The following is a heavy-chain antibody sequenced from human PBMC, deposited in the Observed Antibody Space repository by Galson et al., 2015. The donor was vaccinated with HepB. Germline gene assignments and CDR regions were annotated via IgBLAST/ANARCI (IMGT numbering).Heavy chain of an antibody. V-gene: IGHV3-69-1*02. Sequence: SLRLSCASSTFRFSTYTLHWVRQAPGKGLEWVSSISADNSISYADSVRGRFTISRDNAKNSMFLQMNTLRGDDSAIYYCASNLNALSGYDFSWRGGFDPWGQGTLVTVSS. D-gene: IGHD5-12*01. J-gene: IGHJ5*02. CDR3: ASNLNALSGYDFSWRGGFDP. CDR2: ISADNSI. CDR1: TFRFSTYT.